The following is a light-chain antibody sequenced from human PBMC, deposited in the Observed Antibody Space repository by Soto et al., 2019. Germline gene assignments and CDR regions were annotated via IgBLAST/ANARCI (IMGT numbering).Light chain of an antibody. CDR2: DAS. Sequence: EIVLTQSPATLSLSPGERATLSCRASQSVSSYLAWYQQKPGQAPRLLIYDASNRATGIPARFSGSGAGTAFTLPISRLEPEDFAVYYCQQRINWLTVGGGTKVEIK. J-gene: IGKJ4*01. CDR3: QQRINWLT. CDR1: QSVSSY. V-gene: IGKV3-11*01.